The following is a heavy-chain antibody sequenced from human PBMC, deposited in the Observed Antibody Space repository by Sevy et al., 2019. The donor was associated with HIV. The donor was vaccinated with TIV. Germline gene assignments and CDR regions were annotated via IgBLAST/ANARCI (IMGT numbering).Heavy chain of an antibody. CDR2: ISSSSIYI. Sequence: GGSLRLSCAASGFTFSSYSMNWVRQAPGKGLEWVSSISSSSIYIYYADSVKGRFTISRDNAKDSLYLQMNSLRAEDTAVYYCARDPGFYCSGGSCYPRYYFDYWGQGALVTVSS. CDR3: ARDPGFYCSGGSCYPRYYFDY. CDR1: GFTFSSYS. J-gene: IGHJ4*02. D-gene: IGHD2-15*01. V-gene: IGHV3-21*01.